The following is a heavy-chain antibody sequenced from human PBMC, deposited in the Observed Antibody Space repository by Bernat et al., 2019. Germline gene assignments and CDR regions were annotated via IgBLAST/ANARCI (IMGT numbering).Heavy chain of an antibody. V-gene: IGHV1-3*05. D-gene: IGHD5-18*01. CDR1: GYTFTSYA. CDR3: ARLRGYSYGYDY. J-gene: IGHJ4*02. Sequence: QVQLVQSGAEEKKPGASVKVSCKASGYTFTSYAMHWVRQAPGQRLEWMGWINAGNGNTKYSQKFQGRVTITRDTSASTAYMELSSLRSEDTAVYYCARLRGYSYGYDYWGQGTLVTVSS. CDR2: INAGNGNT.